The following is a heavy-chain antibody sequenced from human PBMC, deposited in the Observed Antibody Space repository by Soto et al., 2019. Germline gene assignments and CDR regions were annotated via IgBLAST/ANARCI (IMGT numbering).Heavy chain of an antibody. V-gene: IGHV3-23*01. D-gene: IGHD4-17*01. CDR2: ISGSGDST. J-gene: IGHJ4*02. Sequence: EVQLLESGGGLVQPGGSLRLSCAASGFTFSSYAMSWVRQAPGKGLEWVSTISGSGDSTYYADSVKGRFTFSRDNSKNTLFLQMNSLRADDTAVYYCAKHIGILTGTSDFWGQGTLVTVSS. CDR3: AKHIGILTGTSDF. CDR1: GFTFSSYA.